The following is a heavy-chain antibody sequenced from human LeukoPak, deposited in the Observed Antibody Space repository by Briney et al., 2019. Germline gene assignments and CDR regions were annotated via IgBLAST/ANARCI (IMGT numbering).Heavy chain of an antibody. CDR2: IYYNGAT. CDR1: GGSISSSNYY. CDR3: ARPLESFFGSGSYDN. V-gene: IGHV4-39*02. Sequence: KPSETLSLTCTVSGGSISSSNYYWGWIRQPPGKGLEWIGSIYYNGATYYNPSLKSRITISVGTSKNHFSLNLRSVTAADTAVYYCARPLESFFGSGSYDNWGQGTLVTVSS. J-gene: IGHJ4*02. D-gene: IGHD3-10*01.